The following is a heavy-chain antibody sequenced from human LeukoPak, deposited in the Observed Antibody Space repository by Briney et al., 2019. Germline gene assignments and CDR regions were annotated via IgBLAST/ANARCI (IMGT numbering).Heavy chain of an antibody. CDR1: GFTVGSSF. Sequence: GGYLRLSCAASGFTVGSSFMSWVRQAPGKGLEWVSTLYSDGDPFYGTTHYADSVKGRFTISRDNSKNTLYLQMNSLRAEDTAVYYCARDRSGVVTAYNWFDPWGQGTLVTVSS. J-gene: IGHJ5*02. V-gene: IGHV3-23*01. CDR3: ARDRSGVVTAYNWFDP. D-gene: IGHD3-3*01. CDR2: LYSDGDPFYGTT.